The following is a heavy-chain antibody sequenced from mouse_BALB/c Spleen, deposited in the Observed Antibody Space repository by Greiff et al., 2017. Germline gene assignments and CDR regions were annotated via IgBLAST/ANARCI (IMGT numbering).Heavy chain of an antibody. CDR2: ISSGGGST. D-gene: IGHD1-1*01. V-gene: IGHV5-12-1*01. Sequence: EVKLLESGGGLVKPGGSLKLSCAASGFAFSSYDMSWVRQTPEKRLEWVAYISSGGGSTYYPDTVKGRFTISRDNAKNTLYLQMSSLKSEDTAMYYCARHAITTVVATRYFDVWGAGTTVTVSS. J-gene: IGHJ1*01. CDR3: ARHAITTVVATRYFDV. CDR1: GFAFSSYD.